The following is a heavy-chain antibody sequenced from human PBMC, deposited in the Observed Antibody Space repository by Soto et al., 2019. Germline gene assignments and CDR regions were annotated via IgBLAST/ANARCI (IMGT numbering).Heavy chain of an antibody. CDR3: ARREIQGPIDY. CDR2: IYYSGTT. Sequence: QVQLQQSGPGLVKPSDTLSLTCAVSGYSISSSNWWGWIRQPPGKGLEWSGYIYYSGTTYYNPSLKSRVTMSVDTSKNQFSLKLTSETAVDTALYYCARREIQGPIDYWGQGTLVTVS. D-gene: IGHD1-26*01. V-gene: IGHV4-28*01. CDR1: GYSISSSNW. J-gene: IGHJ4*02.